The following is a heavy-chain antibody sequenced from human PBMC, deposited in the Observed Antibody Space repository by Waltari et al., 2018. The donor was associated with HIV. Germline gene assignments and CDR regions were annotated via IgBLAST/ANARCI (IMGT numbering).Heavy chain of an antibody. Sequence: EVQLVESGGGLVQPGRSLRLSCLASGFTSGDYDMSWFRQAPGKGLEWVGVIRREVYGGATEYTGSVKGRFTFSRDDSKSIAYLQMNSLKTEDTAVYYCTRESRRRFGVVTFDYWGQGTLVTVSS. CDR1: GFTSGDYD. D-gene: IGHD3-3*01. V-gene: IGHV3-49*01. CDR3: TRESRRRFGVVTFDY. CDR2: IRREVYGGAT. J-gene: IGHJ4*02.